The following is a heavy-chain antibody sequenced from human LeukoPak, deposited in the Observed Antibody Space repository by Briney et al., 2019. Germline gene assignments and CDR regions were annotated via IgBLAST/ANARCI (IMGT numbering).Heavy chain of an antibody. CDR1: XFSXXA. Sequence: XFSXXAISWVRQAPGQGXEWXGGIIPIFGTANYAQKFQGRVTITADKSTSTXYMELSRLRSEDTAGYYCAXXXXXXXXXXXXXXXXXDVWGKXTXVTVSS. CDR3: AXXXXXXXXXXXXXXXXXDV. V-gene: IGHV1-69*06. J-gene: IGHJ6*03. CDR2: IIPIFGTA.